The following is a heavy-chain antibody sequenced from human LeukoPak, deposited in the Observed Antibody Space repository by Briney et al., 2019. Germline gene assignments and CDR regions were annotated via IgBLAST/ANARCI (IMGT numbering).Heavy chain of an antibody. CDR1: GGSISSGDYY. CDR2: IYYSGST. CDR3: ASTVGWLQFGLAIYH. Sequence: SETLSLTCTVSGGSISSGDYYWSWIRQPPGKGLEWIGYIYYSGSTYYNPSLKSRVTISVDTSKKQFSLKLRSVTAADTATYYCASTVGWLQFGLAIYHWGQGTLVTVSS. D-gene: IGHD5-24*01. J-gene: IGHJ5*02. V-gene: IGHV4-30-4*02.